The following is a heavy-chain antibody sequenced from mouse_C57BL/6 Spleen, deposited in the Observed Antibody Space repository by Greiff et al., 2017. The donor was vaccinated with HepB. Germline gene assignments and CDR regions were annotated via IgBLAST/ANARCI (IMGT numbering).Heavy chain of an antibody. Sequence: QVQLKQPGAELVKPGASVKLSCKASGYTFTSYWMQWVKQRPGQGLEWIGEIDPSDSYTNYNQKFKGKATLTVDTSSSTAYMQLSSLTSEDSAVYYCAREEVTTDYYAMDYWGQGTSVTVSS. CDR3: AREEVTTDYYAMDY. D-gene: IGHD2-2*01. CDR2: IDPSDSYT. CDR1: GYTFTSYW. J-gene: IGHJ4*01. V-gene: IGHV1-50*01.